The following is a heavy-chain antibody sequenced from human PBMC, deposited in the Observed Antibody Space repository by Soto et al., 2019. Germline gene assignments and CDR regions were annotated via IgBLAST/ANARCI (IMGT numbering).Heavy chain of an antibody. D-gene: IGHD3-10*01. V-gene: IGHV3-48*02. Sequence: EVQLVESGGGLIQPGGSLRLSCAASGFTVSSNYMSWVRQAPGKGLEWVSYISSSSSTKYYADSVKGRFTISRDNAKNSLYLQMNILRDEDTAVYYCARDPGQITMVRGVSDYWGQGTLVAVSS. J-gene: IGHJ4*02. CDR3: ARDPGQITMVRGVSDY. CDR2: ISSSSSTK. CDR1: GFTVSSNY.